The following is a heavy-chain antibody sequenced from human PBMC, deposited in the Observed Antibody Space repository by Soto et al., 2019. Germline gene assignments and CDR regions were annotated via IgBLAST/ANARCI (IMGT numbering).Heavy chain of an antibody. CDR3: ARRYGWAFDI. V-gene: IGHV4-59*08. CDR2: IYYSGST. CDR1: GGSISSYY. D-gene: IGHD4-17*01. Sequence: SETLSLTCSVSGGSISSYYWSWIRQPPGKGLEWIGYIYYSGSTNYNPSLKSRVTISVDTSKNQFSLKLSSVTAADTAVYYCARRYGWAFDIWGQGTMVTVSS. J-gene: IGHJ3*02.